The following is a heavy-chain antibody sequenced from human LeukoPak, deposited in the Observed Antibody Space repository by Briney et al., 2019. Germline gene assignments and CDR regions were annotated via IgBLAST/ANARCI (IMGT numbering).Heavy chain of an antibody. CDR3: ARGLTAAGASPVAY. CDR1: GGSISSYY. J-gene: IGHJ4*02. V-gene: IGHV4-59*01. D-gene: IGHD6-13*01. CDR2: IYYSGST. Sequence: PSETLSLTCTVSGGSISSYYWSWIRQPPGKGLECIGYIYYSGSTNYNPSLKSRVTMSMHTSKTKFSLRLTSVTSADTAVYYCARGLTAAGASPVAYWGQGALITVSS.